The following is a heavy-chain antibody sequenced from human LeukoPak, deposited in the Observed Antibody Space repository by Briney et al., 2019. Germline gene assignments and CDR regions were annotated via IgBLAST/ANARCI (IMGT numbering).Heavy chain of an antibody. D-gene: IGHD4/OR15-4a*01. CDR2: ISPYSSNT. J-gene: IGHJ4*02. CDR3: ARDHKHLLGGPDY. V-gene: IGHV1-18*01. Sequence: PSASVKVSCKASGNTFTTYGITWVRQAPGQGLEWMGWISPYSSNTTYAQNLQGRVTLTTDTSTSTAYMELRSLRSDDTAVYYCARDHKHLLGGPDYWGQGTLVTVSS. CDR1: GNTFTTYG.